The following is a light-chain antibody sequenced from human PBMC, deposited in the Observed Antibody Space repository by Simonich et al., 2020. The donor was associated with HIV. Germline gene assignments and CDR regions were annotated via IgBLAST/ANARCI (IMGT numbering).Light chain of an antibody. CDR1: QSVLDRSNIKYY. J-gene: IGKJ4*01. CDR3: QQYYSTPLT. CDR2: WAS. V-gene: IGKV4-1*01. Sequence: DIVMTQSPASLTVSLGERATLHCKSSQSVLDRSNIKYYLALYQQKPGQPPKLLIYWASTRESGVPDRFSGSGSGTDFNLTISSLQAEDVAVYYCQQYYSTPLTFGGGTKVEIK.